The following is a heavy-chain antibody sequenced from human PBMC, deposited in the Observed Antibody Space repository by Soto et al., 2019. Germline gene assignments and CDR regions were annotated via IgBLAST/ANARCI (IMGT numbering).Heavy chain of an antibody. CDR1: GGSISSGGYY. CDR2: IYYSGST. J-gene: IGHJ4*02. V-gene: IGHV4-31*03. D-gene: IGHD6-6*01. CDR3: AREAEYSSSSVSGYFDY. Sequence: PSETLSLTCTVSGGSISSGGYYWSWIRQHPGKGLEWIGYIYYSGSTYYNPSLKSRVTISVDTSKNQFSLKLSSVTAADTAVYFCAREAEYSSSSVSGYFDYWGQGTLVTVSS.